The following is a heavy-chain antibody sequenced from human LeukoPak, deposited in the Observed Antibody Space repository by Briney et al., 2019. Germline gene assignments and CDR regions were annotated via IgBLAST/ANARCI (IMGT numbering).Heavy chain of an antibody. J-gene: IGHJ4*02. Sequence: GGSLRLSCAASGLTVSSNYMSWVRQAPGKGLEWVSVIYSGGSTYYADSVKGRFTFSRDNAKNSLYLQMNSLRAEDTAVYYCARDLSGWVFDYWGQGALVTVSS. V-gene: IGHV3-66*01. D-gene: IGHD6-19*01. CDR3: ARDLSGWVFDY. CDR1: GLTVSSNY. CDR2: IYSGGST.